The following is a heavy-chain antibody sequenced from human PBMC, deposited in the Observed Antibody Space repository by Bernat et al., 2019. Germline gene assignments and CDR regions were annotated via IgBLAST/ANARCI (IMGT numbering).Heavy chain of an antibody. V-gene: IGHV3-48*02. CDR3: ARSGGSIMITFGGVIAPNWFDP. J-gene: IGHJ5*02. CDR1: GFTFSSYS. D-gene: IGHD3-16*02. Sequence: EVQLVESGGGLVQPGGSLRLSCAASGFTFSSYSMNWVRQAPGKGLEWVSYISSSSTIYYADSVKGRFTISRDNAKNSLYLQMNSLRDEDTAVYYCARSGGSIMITFGGVIAPNWFDPWGQGTLVTVSS. CDR2: ISSSSTI.